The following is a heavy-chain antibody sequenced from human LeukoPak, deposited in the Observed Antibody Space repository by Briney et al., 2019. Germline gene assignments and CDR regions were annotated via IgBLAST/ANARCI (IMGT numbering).Heavy chain of an antibody. CDR1: GYTLTELS. J-gene: IGHJ4*02. CDR3: ATDYRSYDYVWGSYSY. CDR2: FDPEDGET. Sequence: EASVKVSCKVSGYTLTELSMHWVRQAPGKGLEWVGGFDPEDGETIYAQKFQGRVTMTEDTSTDTAYMELSSLRSEDTAAYYCATDYRSYDYVWGSYSYWGQGTLVTVSS. V-gene: IGHV1-24*01. D-gene: IGHD3-16*01.